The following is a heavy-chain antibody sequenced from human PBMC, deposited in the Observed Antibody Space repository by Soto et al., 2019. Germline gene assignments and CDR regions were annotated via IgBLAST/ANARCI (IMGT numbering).Heavy chain of an antibody. Sequence: PGGSLRLSCAASGFTFSSYAMHWVRQAPGKGLEWVAVISYDGSNKYYADSVKGRFTISRDNSKNTLYLQMNSLRAEDTAVYYCARTGNYVYYYYYYGMDVWGQGTTVTVSS. CDR3: ARTGNYVYYYYYYGMDV. CDR2: ISYDGSNK. J-gene: IGHJ6*02. V-gene: IGHV3-30-3*01. D-gene: IGHD4-4*01. CDR1: GFTFSSYA.